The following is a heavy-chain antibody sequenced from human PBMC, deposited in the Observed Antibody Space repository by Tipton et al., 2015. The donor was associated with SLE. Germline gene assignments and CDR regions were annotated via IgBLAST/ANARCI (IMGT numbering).Heavy chain of an antibody. CDR3: ARLDWGGDF. D-gene: IGHD3/OR15-3a*01. CDR1: GFTFSSYT. CDR2: VSSSYGYT. J-gene: IGHJ4*02. V-gene: IGHV3-21*03. Sequence: GYLRLSCVASGFTFSSYTMHWVRQLPGKGPEWVSSVSSSYGYTYYRDSVKGRFTISRDNAKNSLYLQMNSLRVEDTAMYYCARLDWGGDFWGQGTLVTVSS.